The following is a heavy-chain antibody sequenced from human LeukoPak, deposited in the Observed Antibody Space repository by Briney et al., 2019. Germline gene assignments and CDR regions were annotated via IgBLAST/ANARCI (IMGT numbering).Heavy chain of an antibody. V-gene: IGHV3-48*04. D-gene: IGHD3-16*01. CDR3: ARDGGWRFDY. CDR1: GFTFSSYS. J-gene: IGHJ4*02. Sequence: GGSLRLSCAASGFTFSSYSMNWVRQTPGKGLEWVSYISSTRGTVYYADSVKGRFTISRDNAKNSLYLQMNSLRAEDTAVYYCARDGGWRFDYWGQGTLVTVSS. CDR2: ISSTRGTV.